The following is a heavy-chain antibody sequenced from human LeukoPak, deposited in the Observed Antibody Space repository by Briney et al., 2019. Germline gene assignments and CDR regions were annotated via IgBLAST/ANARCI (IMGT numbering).Heavy chain of an antibody. CDR3: ARNGGNRPSVDY. J-gene: IGHJ4*02. D-gene: IGHD2-15*01. V-gene: IGHV4-31*03. Sequence: SETLSLTCTVSGGSISSGGYYWSWIRQHPGKGLEWIGYIYYSGSTYYNPSLKSRVTISVDTSKNQFSLKLSSVTAADTAVYYCARNGGNRPSVDYWGQGTLVTVSS. CDR2: IYYSGST. CDR1: GGSISSGGYY.